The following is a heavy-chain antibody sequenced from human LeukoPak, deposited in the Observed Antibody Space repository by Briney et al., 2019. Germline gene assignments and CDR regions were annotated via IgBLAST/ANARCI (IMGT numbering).Heavy chain of an antibody. D-gene: IGHD3-22*01. V-gene: IGHV3-30*02. Sequence: SGGSLRVSCAASGYTFSSYGMHWVRQAPGKGLEWVAFIRYDGVTKYYADSVKGRFTISRDNSKNTLYLQMNSLRAEDTAVYYCTTDGFQYYDNSGAIFDYWGQGTLVTVSS. CDR2: IRYDGVTK. CDR3: TTDGFQYYDNSGAIFDY. CDR1: GYTFSSYG. J-gene: IGHJ4*02.